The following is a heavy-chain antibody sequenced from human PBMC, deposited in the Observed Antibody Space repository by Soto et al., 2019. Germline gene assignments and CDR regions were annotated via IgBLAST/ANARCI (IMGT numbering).Heavy chain of an antibody. CDR1: GGSFSGYY. CDR2: INHSGST. V-gene: IGHV4-34*01. CDR3: ARVWDFWSGYYHGRYNWFDP. Sequence: NPSETLSLTCAVYGGSFSGYYWSWIRQPPGKGLEWIGEINHSGSTNYNPSLKSRVTISVDTSKNQFSLKLSSVTAADTAVYYCARVWDFWSGYYHGRYNWFDPWGQGTLVTVPS. D-gene: IGHD3-3*01. J-gene: IGHJ5*02.